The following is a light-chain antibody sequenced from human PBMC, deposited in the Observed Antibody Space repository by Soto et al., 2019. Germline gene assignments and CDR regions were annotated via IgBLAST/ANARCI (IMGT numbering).Light chain of an antibody. CDR3: QQSHGIPYT. Sequence: DIPMTQSPSSLSASVGDRVTITCRASQTISTYLNWYQQKPGKAPKLLIYAASTLQSGVPSRFSGSGSRTAFTLTVSSLQPEDFATYYCQQSHGIPYTFGQGTKLEIK. CDR1: QTISTY. CDR2: AAS. J-gene: IGKJ2*01. V-gene: IGKV1-39*01.